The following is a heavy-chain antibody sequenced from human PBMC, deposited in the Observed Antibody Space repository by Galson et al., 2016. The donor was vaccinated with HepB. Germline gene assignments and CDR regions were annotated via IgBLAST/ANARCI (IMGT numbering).Heavy chain of an antibody. J-gene: IGHJ4*02. CDR2: IQNYGSKK. CDR1: GFTFSQHG. V-gene: IGHV3-33*07. CDR3: ARNNGICGEPRCSAQDY. Sequence: SLRLSCATSGFTFSQHGMYWVRQAPGKGLEYVASIQNYGSKKYYGDSAKGRFTISRDKSRNTLYLQMDSLRAEDTAIYYCARNNGICGEPRCSAQDYWGQGTLVIVSS. D-gene: IGHD1-26*01.